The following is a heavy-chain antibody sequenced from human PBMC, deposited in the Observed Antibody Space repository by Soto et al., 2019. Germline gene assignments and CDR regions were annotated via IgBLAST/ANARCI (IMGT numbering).Heavy chain of an antibody. J-gene: IGHJ6*02. Sequence: PGESLKISCKGSGYSFTSYWISWVRQMPGKGLEWMGRIDPSDSYTNYSPSFQGHVTISADKSISTAYLQWSSLKASDTAMYYCARPADIVVVPAAMSPVFPSHYVAPYGMDFWGQGTTVTVFS. CDR2: IDPSDSYT. CDR3: ARPADIVVVPAAMSPVFPSHYVAPYGMDF. D-gene: IGHD2-2*01. CDR1: GYSFTSYW. V-gene: IGHV5-10-1*01.